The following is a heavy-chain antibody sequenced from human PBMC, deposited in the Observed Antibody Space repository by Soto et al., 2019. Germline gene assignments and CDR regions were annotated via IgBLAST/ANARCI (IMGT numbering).Heavy chain of an antibody. Sequence: PSETLSLTCAVYGGSFSGYYWSWIRTPPGKGLEWIGAIHYSGSTNYNPSLKSRVTISVDTSKNQFSLKLSSVTAADTAVYYCARGGNVLRFLEWSHNWFDPWGQGTLVTVSS. CDR1: GGSFSGYY. CDR2: IHYSGST. J-gene: IGHJ5*02. CDR3: ARGGNVLRFLEWSHNWFDP. V-gene: IGHV4-34*01. D-gene: IGHD3-3*01.